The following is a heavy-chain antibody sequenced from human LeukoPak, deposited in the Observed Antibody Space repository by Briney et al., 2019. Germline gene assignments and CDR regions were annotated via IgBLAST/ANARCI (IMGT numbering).Heavy chain of an antibody. CDR1: GGSISSYY. Sequence: SETLSLTCTVSGGSISSYYWSWIRQPPGKGLEWIGYIYYSGRTNCNPSLKSRVTISLDTSKNHFSLKLSSVTAADTAVYYCARHYDTSAYWYYFDYWGQGTLVTVS. J-gene: IGHJ4*02. CDR3: ARHYDTSAYWYYFDY. V-gene: IGHV4-59*08. D-gene: IGHD3-22*01. CDR2: IYYSGRT.